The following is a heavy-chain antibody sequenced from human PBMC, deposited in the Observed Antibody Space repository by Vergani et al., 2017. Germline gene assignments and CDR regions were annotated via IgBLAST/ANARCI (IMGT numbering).Heavy chain of an antibody. V-gene: IGHV1-2*02. CDR1: GYTFTGYY. D-gene: IGHD2-2*03. CDR3: ALMAIVVVPAEPDNNWFDP. CDR2: INPNSGGT. Sequence: QVQLVQSGAEVKKPGASVKVSCKASGYTFTGYYMHWVRQAPGQGLEWMGWINPNSGGTNYAQKFQGRVTMTRDTSISTAYMELSRLRSEDTAVYYCALMAIVVVPAEPDNNWFDPWGQGTLVTVSS. J-gene: IGHJ5*02.